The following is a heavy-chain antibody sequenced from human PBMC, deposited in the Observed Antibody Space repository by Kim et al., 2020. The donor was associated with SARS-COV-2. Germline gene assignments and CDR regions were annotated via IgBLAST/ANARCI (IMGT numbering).Heavy chain of an antibody. Sequence: YVDSGTGRFTIPRDNAKSSVDLQMNSLRAEDTAVYYCARDKMSGATHFDYWGQGTLVTVPS. J-gene: IGHJ4*02. D-gene: IGHD1-26*01. CDR3: ARDKMSGATHFDY. V-gene: IGHV3-7*03.